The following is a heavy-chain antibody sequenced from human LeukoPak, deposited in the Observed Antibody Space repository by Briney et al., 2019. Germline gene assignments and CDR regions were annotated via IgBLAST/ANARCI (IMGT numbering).Heavy chain of an antibody. CDR2: ISSSGSTI. V-gene: IGHV3-48*03. J-gene: IGHJ4*02. D-gene: IGHD1-26*01. CDR1: GFTFSSYE. Sequence: GGSLRLSCAASGFTFSSYEMNWVRQAPGKGLEWVSYISSSGSTIYYADSVKGRFTISRDNAENSLYLQMNSLRAEDTAVYYCARGDSGSYYFDYWGQGTLVTVSS. CDR3: ARGDSGSYYFDY.